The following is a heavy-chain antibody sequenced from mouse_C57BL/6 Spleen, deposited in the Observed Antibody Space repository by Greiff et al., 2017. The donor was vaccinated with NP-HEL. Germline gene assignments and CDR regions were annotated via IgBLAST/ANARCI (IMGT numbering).Heavy chain of an antibody. CDR1: GYAFSSSW. V-gene: IGHV1-82*01. CDR2: IYPGDGDT. J-gene: IGHJ2*01. D-gene: IGHD2-3*01. CDR3: SRSENDGYFDY. Sequence: VQLQQSGPELVKPGASVKISCKASGYAFSSSWMNWVKQRPGKGLEWIGRIYPGDGDTNYNGKFKGKATLTADKSCSTAYMQLSSLTSEDSAVYFCSRSENDGYFDYWGQGTTLTVSS.